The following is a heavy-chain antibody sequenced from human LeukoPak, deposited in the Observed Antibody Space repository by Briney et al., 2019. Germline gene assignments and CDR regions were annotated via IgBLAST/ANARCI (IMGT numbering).Heavy chain of an antibody. V-gene: IGHV3-23*01. CDR1: GFTFSSYA. D-gene: IGHD4-17*01. CDR3: AKTPLYRDYTNY. J-gene: IGHJ4*02. CDR2: ISGSDGST. Sequence: PGGSLRLSCAASGFTFSSYAMSWVRQAPGKGLEWVSAISGSDGSTYYVDSVKGRFTISRDNSKNTLYLQMNSLRAEDTAVYYCAKTPLYRDYTNYWGQGTLVTVSS.